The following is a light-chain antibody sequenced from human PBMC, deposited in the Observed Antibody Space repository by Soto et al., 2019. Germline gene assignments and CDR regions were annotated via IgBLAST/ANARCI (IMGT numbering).Light chain of an antibody. CDR1: QNIRGN. Sequence: EIVMTQSPATLSVSPGERATLSCRASQNIRGNLGWYQHNPGQAPRLLIYDTSTRAPGVPARFSGSGSATDFTLTISSVQSEDFALYSCQQYDNWPTWTFGQGTKVEVK. V-gene: IGKV3-15*01. J-gene: IGKJ1*01. CDR2: DTS. CDR3: QQYDNWPTWT.